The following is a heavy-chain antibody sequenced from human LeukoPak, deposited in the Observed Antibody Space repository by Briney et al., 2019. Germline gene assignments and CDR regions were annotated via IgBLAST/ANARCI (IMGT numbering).Heavy chain of an antibody. CDR3: ARLRRWLQFNAFDI. CDR1: GGSISSTTYY. CDR2: IYYSGNT. V-gene: IGHV4-39*01. D-gene: IGHD5-12*01. Sequence: SETLSLTCTVSGGSISSTTYYWGWIRQPPGTGLECVGNIYYSGNTYYNPSLKSRVTISVDTSNNQFSLRLSSVTAADTAVYYCARLRRWLQFNAFDIWGQGTLVTVSS. J-gene: IGHJ3*02.